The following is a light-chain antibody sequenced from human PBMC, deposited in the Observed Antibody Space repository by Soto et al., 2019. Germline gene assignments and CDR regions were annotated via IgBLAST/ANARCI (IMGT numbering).Light chain of an antibody. CDR2: KAS. Sequence: DIQMTQSPSTLSASVGDRVTITCRASQSISSWLAWYQQKPGKAPKLLIYKASSLESGVPSRFGGSGSGTEFTLTISSLQPDDFATYYCQQYNSYSGTFGQGTKLEIK. J-gene: IGKJ2*01. CDR3: QQYNSYSGT. V-gene: IGKV1-5*03. CDR1: QSISSW.